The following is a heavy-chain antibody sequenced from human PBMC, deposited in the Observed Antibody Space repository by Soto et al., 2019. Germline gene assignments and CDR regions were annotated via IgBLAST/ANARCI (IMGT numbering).Heavy chain of an antibody. J-gene: IGHJ3*02. V-gene: IGHV4-59*01. CDR3: ARAGDYDFWSGYSNDAFDI. D-gene: IGHD3-3*01. CDR2: IYYSGST. CDR1: SGSMSGYY. Sequence: PSETLSLTCTVSSGSMSGYYWNWIRRPPGEGLEWIGYIYYSGSTNYNPSLKSRVTISVDTSKNQFSLKLSSVTAADTAVYYCARAGDYDFWSGYSNDAFDIWGQGTMVTVSS.